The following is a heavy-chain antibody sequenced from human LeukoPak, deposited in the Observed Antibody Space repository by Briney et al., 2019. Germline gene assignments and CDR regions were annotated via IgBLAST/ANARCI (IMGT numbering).Heavy chain of an antibody. V-gene: IGHV3-11*04. CDR2: ISSSGSTI. CDR3: ARTRGSCGGHDAFDI. Sequence: GGSLRLSCAASGLTFSDYYMSWIRQAPGKGLEWVSYISSSGSTIYYADSVKGRFTISRGNAKNSLYLQMNSLRAEDTAVYYCARTRGSCGGHDAFDIWGQGTMVTVSS. D-gene: IGHD1-26*01. J-gene: IGHJ3*02. CDR1: GLTFSDYY.